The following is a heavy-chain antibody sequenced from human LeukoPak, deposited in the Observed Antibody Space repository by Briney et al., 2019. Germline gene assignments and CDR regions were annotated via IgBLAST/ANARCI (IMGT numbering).Heavy chain of an antibody. CDR2: IIPILGIA. V-gene: IGHV1-69*04. CDR1: GGTFSSYA. CDR3: ARVSIFGVVAHYYYYGMDV. D-gene: IGHD3-3*01. Sequence: SVTVSCKASGGTFSSYAISWVRQAPGQGLEWMGRIIPILGIANYAQKFQGRVTITADKSTSTAYMELSSLRSEDTAVYYCARVSIFGVVAHYYYYGMDVWGQGTTVTVSS. J-gene: IGHJ6*02.